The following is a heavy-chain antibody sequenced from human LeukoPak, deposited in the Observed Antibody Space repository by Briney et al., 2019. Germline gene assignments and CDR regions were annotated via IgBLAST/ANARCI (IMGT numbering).Heavy chain of an antibody. CDR2: ISYDGSNK. CDR3: AKDSSYYGMDV. CDR1: GFTFSSYG. Sequence: HPGGSLRLSCAASGFTFSSYGMHWVRQAPGKELEWVAVISYDGSNKYYADSVKGRFTISRDNSKNTLYLQMNSLRAEDTAVYYCAKDSSYYGMDVWGQGTTVTVSS. V-gene: IGHV3-30*18. J-gene: IGHJ6*02.